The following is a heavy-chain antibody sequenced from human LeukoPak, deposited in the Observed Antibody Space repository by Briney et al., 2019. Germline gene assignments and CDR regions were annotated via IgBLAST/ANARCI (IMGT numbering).Heavy chain of an antibody. V-gene: IGHV4-4*07. CDR3: ARGVQGVYDH. Sequence: SETLTLTCTVSNGSMRSYYWTWIRQPAGKGLEWVGRLFDTRKTYYNPSLTNRVTMSIDMSRNQFSLRMTSVTAADTAVYYCARGVQGVYDHWGQGALVIVSS. CDR2: LFDTRKT. D-gene: IGHD5/OR15-5a*01. CDR1: NGSMRSYY. J-gene: IGHJ4*02.